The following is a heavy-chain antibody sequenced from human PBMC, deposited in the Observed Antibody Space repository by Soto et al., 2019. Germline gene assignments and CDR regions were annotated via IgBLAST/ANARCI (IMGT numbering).Heavy chain of an antibody. Sequence: PSQTLSLTCAISGDSVSSNSAAWNWIRQSPSRGLEWLGRTYYRSKWYNDYAVSVKSRLTINPDTSKNQFSLQLNSVTPEDTAVYYCTRVSCSGRYYAACSKDVWGQGTLVTVSS. J-gene: IGHJ6*02. CDR2: TYYRSKWYN. CDR1: GDSVSSNSAA. D-gene: IGHD3-10*02. CDR3: TRVSCSGRYYAACSKDV. V-gene: IGHV6-1*01.